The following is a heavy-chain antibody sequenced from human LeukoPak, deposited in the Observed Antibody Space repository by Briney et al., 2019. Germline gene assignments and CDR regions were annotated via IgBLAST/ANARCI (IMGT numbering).Heavy chain of an antibody. V-gene: IGHV4-39*07. D-gene: IGHD7-27*01. J-gene: IGHJ4*02. CDR1: GGSISNSYYY. CDR2: IYYSGSP. Sequence: SETLSLTCTVSGGSISNSYYYWGWIRQPPGKGLEWIASIYYSGSPYYNPSLKSRVTISVDTSKNQFSLKLSSVTAADTAVYYCARKDNWGYHFDYWGQGTLVTVSS. CDR3: ARKDNWGYHFDY.